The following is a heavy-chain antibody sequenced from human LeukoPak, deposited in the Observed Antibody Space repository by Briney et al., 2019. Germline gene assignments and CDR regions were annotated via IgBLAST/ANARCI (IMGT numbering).Heavy chain of an antibody. V-gene: IGHV4-39*01. D-gene: IGHD6-19*01. CDR3: ARVQAVAGTVRDY. CDR2: IYYSGST. CDR1: GGSISSSSYY. J-gene: IGHJ4*02. Sequence: PSETLSLTCTVSGGSISSSSYYWGWIRQPPGKGLEWIGSIYYSGSTYYNPSLKSRVTISVDTSKNQFSLKLSSVTAADTAVYYCARVQAVAGTVRDYWGQGTLVTVPS.